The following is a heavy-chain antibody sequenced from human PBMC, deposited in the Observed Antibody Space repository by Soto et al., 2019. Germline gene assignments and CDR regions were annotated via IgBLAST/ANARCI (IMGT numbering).Heavy chain of an antibody. CDR3: ARIATVGISYYFDY. CDR1: GGTFSSYA. CDR2: IIPIFGTA. Sequence: QVQLVQSGAEVKKPGSSVTVSCKASGGTFSSYAISWVRQAPGQGLELMGGIIPIFGTANYAQKFQGRVKITADESTSTAYMELSSLRSEDTAVYYCARIATVGISYYFDYWGQGTLVTVSS. J-gene: IGHJ4*02. V-gene: IGHV1-69*01. D-gene: IGHD1-26*01.